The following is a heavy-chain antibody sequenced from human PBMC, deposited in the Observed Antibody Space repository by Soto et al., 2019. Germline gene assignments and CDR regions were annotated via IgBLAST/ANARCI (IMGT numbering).Heavy chain of an antibody. D-gene: IGHD3-22*01. CDR2: VVCDVRSK. V-gene: IGHV3-30*18. CDR3: AKGQPAMKVVVAEYVDS. Sequence: GGSLTLSCAASGFTFSTYGTPWVSKAPGKWLELVAVVVCDVRSKYYGVSVKGRFIISRDMSHNTVALQMNSLSADDTSVYFCAKGQPAMKVVVAEYVDSWGEGARVTVSS. J-gene: IGHJ4*02. CDR1: GFTFSTYG.